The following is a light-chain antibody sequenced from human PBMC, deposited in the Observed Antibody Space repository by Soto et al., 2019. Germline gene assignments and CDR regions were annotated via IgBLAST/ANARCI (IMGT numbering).Light chain of an antibody. CDR2: DVS. V-gene: IGKV1-5*01. J-gene: IGKJ4*01. CDR1: QSISSW. CDR3: QQYNSYSVT. Sequence: MTQSPSTXSAXXGARVXXTXRASQSISSWLAWYQQKPGTAPKLLIYDVSTLKSGVPSRFSGSGSGTEFTLTISSLQPDDFAIYYCQQYNSYSVTFGGGTKVDI.